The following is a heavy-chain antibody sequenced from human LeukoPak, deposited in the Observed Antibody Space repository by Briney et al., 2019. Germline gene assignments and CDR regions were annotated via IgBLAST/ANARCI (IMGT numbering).Heavy chain of an antibody. CDR2: ISYDGSNK. Sequence: GGSLRLSCAASGFTFSSYAMHWVRQAPGKGLEWVAVISYDGSNKYYADSVKGRFTISRDNSKNTLYLQMNSLRAEDTAVYYCARAGGGCYHNNWFDPWGQGTLVTVSS. V-gene: IGHV3-30*04. D-gene: IGHD2-15*01. CDR1: GFTFSSYA. CDR3: ARAGGGCYHNNWFDP. J-gene: IGHJ5*02.